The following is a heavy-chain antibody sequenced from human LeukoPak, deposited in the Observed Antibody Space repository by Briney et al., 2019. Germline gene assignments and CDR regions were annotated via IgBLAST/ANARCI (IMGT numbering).Heavy chain of an antibody. V-gene: IGHV4-34*01. CDR2: INHSGST. J-gene: IGHJ1*01. CDR3: ARGRGSSWYWEYFQH. D-gene: IGHD6-13*01. CDR1: GGSFSGYY. Sequence: SETLSLTCAVYGGSFSGYYGSWIRQPPGKGLEWIGEINHSGSTNYNPSLKSRVTISVDTSKNQFSLKLSSVTAADTAVYYCARGRGSSWYWEYFQHWGQRTLVTVSS.